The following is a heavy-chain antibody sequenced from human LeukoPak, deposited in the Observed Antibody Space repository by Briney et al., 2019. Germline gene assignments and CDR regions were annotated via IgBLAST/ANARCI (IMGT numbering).Heavy chain of an antibody. D-gene: IGHD1-14*01. CDR1: GFTFGDYA. V-gene: IGHV3-49*04. J-gene: IGHJ6*02. CDR3: HRGPSYYYYGMDV. Sequence: GGSLRLSCTASGFTFGDYAMSWVRQAPGKGLEWVGFIRSKAYGGTTEYAASVKGRFTISRDDSKSIAYLQMNSLKTEDTAVYYCHRGPSYYYYGMDVWGQGTTVTVSS. CDR2: IRSKAYGGTT.